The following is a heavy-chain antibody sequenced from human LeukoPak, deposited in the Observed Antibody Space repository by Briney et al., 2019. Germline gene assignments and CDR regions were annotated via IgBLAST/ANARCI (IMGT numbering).Heavy chain of an antibody. CDR3: ARGRTGWTAMAGYYYYGMDV. CDR1: GFTFSDYY. CDR2: ISRSSSYT. D-gene: IGHD5-18*01. Sequence: PGGSQRLSCAASGFTFSDYYMSWIRQAPGKGLEWVSYISRSSSYTNYADSVKGRFTISRDNAKNSLYLQMNSLRAEDTAVYYCARGRTGWTAMAGYYYYGMDVWGQGTTVTVSS. V-gene: IGHV3-11*05. J-gene: IGHJ6*02.